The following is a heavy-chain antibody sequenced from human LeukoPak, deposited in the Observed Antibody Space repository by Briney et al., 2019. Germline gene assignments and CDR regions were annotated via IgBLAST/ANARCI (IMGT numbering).Heavy chain of an antibody. CDR3: ARVRCSSTSCYNPRWFDP. V-gene: IGHV1-2*02. J-gene: IGHJ5*02. CDR1: GYTFTGYY. D-gene: IGHD2-2*02. Sequence: ASVKVSCKASGYTFTGYYMHWVRQAPGQGLEWMGWINPNSGGTNYAQKFQGRVTMTRDTSISTAYMELSRLRSDDTAVYYCARVRCSSTSCYNPRWFDPWGQGTLVTVSS. CDR2: INPNSGGT.